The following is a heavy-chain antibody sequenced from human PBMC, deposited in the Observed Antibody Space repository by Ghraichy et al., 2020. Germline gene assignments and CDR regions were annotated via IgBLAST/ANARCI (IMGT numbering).Heavy chain of an antibody. D-gene: IGHD2-2*01. CDR3: ARGNGNQLLPPHFYY. Sequence: SETLSLTCAVYGGSFSGYYWSWIRQPPGKGLEWIGEINHSESTNYNPSLKSRVTISVDTSKNQFSLQLRSVTAADTAVYYCARGNGNQLLPPHFYYWGQGTLVTVSS. V-gene: IGHV4-34*01. CDR2: INHSEST. CDR1: GGSFSGYY. J-gene: IGHJ4*02.